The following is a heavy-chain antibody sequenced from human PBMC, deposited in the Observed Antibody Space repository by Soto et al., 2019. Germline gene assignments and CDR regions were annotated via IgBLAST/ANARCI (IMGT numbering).Heavy chain of an antibody. CDR3: ARAYSSSSDVDY. CDR2: ISYDGSNK. J-gene: IGHJ4*02. V-gene: IGHV3-30-3*01. CDR1: GFTFSSYA. D-gene: IGHD6-6*01. Sequence: GGSLRLSCAASGFTFSSYAMHWVRQAPGKGLEWVAVISYDGSNKYYADSVKGRFTISRDNSKNTLYLQMNSLRAEDTAVYYFARAYSSSSDVDYWYQGTLVTVST.